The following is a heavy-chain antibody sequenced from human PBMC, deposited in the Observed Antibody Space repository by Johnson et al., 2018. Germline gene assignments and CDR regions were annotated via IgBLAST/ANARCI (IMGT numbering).Heavy chain of an antibody. J-gene: IGHJ3*02. CDR2: IIPIFGTA. V-gene: IGHV1-69*01. CDR1: GGTFSSYA. D-gene: IGHD3-10*01. Sequence: QVQLVQSGAEVKKPGSSVKVSCKASGGTFSSYAISWVRQAPGQGLEWMGGIIPIFGTANYAQKFQGRVTITADESTSTAYMGRSSLRSEDTAVYYCARGGEIWCGESLGACDIWAQGTMGTVSS. CDR3: ARGGEIWCGESLGACDI.